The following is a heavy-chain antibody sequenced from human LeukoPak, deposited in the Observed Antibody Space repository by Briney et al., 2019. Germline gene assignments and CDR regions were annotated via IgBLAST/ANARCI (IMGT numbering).Heavy chain of an antibody. V-gene: IGHV3-21*01. CDR3: ASWVSPYYDSSGYYFIDY. Sequence: GGSLRLSCATSGFTFSRYWMSWVRQAPGKGLEWVSSISSSSSYIYYADSVKGRFTISRDNAKNSLYLQMNSLRAEDTAVYYCASWVSPYYDSSGYYFIDYWGQGTLVTVSS. D-gene: IGHD3-22*01. CDR1: GFTFSRYW. CDR2: ISSSSSYI. J-gene: IGHJ4*02.